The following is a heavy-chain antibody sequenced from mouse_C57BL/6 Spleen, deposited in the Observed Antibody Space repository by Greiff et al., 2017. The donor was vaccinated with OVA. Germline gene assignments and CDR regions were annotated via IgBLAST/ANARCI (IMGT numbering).Heavy chain of an antibody. CDR2: ISDGGSYT. CDR1: GFTFSSYA. D-gene: IGHD2-2*01. J-gene: IGHJ4*01. Sequence: EVMLVESGGGLVKPGGSLKLSCAASGFTFSSYAMSWVRQTPEKRLEWVATISDGGSYTYYPDNVKGRFTISRDNAKNNLYLQMSHLKSEDTAMYYCARDREVGYPYAMDYWGQGTSVTVSS. V-gene: IGHV5-4*01. CDR3: ARDREVGYPYAMDY.